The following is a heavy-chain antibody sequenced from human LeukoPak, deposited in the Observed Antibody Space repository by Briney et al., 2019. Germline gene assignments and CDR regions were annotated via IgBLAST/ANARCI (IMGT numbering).Heavy chain of an antibody. CDR1: GYTFTSYY. CDR2: INPSGGST. J-gene: IGHJ4*02. V-gene: IGHV1-46*01. Sequence: GASVKVSCKASGYTFTSYYMHWVRQAPGQGLEWMGIINPSGGSTSYAQKFQGRVTMTRDTSTSTVYMELSSLRSEDTAVYYCARVAGGEMATNHFDYWGQGTLVTVSS. D-gene: IGHD5-24*01. CDR3: ARVAGGEMATNHFDY.